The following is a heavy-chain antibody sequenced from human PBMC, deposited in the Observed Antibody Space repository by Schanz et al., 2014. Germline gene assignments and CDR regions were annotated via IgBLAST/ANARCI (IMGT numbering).Heavy chain of an antibody. D-gene: IGHD2-15*01. Sequence: QVQLVESGGGVVQPGRSLRLSCAASGFTFSSYAMHWARQAPGKGLEWVALISYDGNNKYYADSVKGRFTISRDNSKNTLYLRMISLRAEDTAMFYCAREIPAGGHFDYWGQGTLVSVSS. J-gene: IGHJ4*02. V-gene: IGHV3-30*04. CDR3: AREIPAGGHFDY. CDR1: GFTFSSYA. CDR2: ISYDGNNK.